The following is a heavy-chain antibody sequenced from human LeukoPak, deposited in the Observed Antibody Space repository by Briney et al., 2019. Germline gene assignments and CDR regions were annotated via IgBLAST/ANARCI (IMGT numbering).Heavy chain of an antibody. V-gene: IGHV1-46*01. CDR3: ASFMVRGVNYYYGMDV. J-gene: IGHJ6*02. D-gene: IGHD3-10*01. CDR1: GYTFTSYY. CDR2: INPSGGST. Sequence: ASVKVSCKASGYTFTSYYMHWVRQAPGQGLEWMGIINPSGGSTSYAQKFQGRVTMTRDTSTSTVYMELSSLRSEDTAVYYCASFMVRGVNYYYGMDVWGQGTTVTVSS.